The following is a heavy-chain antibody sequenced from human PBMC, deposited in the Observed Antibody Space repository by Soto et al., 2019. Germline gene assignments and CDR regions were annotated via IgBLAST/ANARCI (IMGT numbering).Heavy chain of an antibody. V-gene: IGHV4-59*08. CDR2: MYYTGST. CDR3: ARLDSRKGTYYDY. D-gene: IGHD1-1*01. J-gene: IGHJ4*02. CDR1: GDSISSYS. Sequence: SETLSLTCTVSGDSISSYSWTWIRQPPGRRLEWIGYMYYTGSTNYNPSLKSRVSISVDTSKNQFSLKLRSVTAEDTAVYYCARLDSRKGTYYDYWGQGTLVPVSP.